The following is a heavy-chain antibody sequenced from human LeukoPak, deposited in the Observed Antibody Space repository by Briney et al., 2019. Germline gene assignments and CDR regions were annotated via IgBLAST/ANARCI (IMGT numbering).Heavy chain of an antibody. Sequence: QTGGSLRLSCAASGFTFSSYEMNWVRQAPGKGLEWVSYISSSGRTIYYADSVKGRFTFSRDNAKNSLYLQMNSLRAEDTAVYYCAREGPRIITGRYFDLWGRGTLVTVSS. V-gene: IGHV3-48*03. CDR2: ISSSGRTI. CDR1: GFTFSSYE. D-gene: IGHD3-22*01. CDR3: AREGPRIITGRYFDL. J-gene: IGHJ2*01.